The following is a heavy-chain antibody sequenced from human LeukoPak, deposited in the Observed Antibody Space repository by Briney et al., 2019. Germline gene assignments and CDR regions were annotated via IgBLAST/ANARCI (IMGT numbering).Heavy chain of an antibody. CDR1: GFTFSSYS. CDR3: ARDGPHQIYIYSSGWYLDY. V-gene: IGHV3-48*01. Sequence: GGSLRPSCAASGFTFSSYSMNWVRQAPGKGLEWVSYISSSSSTIYYADSVKGRFTISRDNAKNSLYLQMNSLRAEDTAVYYCARDGPHQIYIYSSGWYLDYWGQGTLVTVSS. D-gene: IGHD6-19*01. J-gene: IGHJ4*02. CDR2: ISSSSSTI.